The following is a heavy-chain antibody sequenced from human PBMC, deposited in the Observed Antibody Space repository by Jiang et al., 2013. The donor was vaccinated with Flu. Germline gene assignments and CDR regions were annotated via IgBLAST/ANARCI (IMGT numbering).Heavy chain of an antibody. CDR3: ARVVLSKVYYYGMDV. CDR2: INHSGST. J-gene: IGHJ6*02. D-gene: IGHD5/OR15-5a*01. CDR1: GGSFSGYY. V-gene: IGHV4-34*01. Sequence: VYGGSFSGYYWSWIRQPPGKGLEWIGEINHSGSTNYNPSLKSRVTISVDTSKNQFSLKLSSVTAADTAVYYCARVVLSKVYYYGMDVWGQGTTVTVSS.